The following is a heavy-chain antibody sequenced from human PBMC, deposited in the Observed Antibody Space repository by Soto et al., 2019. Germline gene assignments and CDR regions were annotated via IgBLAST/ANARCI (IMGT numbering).Heavy chain of an antibody. CDR3: ARDSVRNYYDSSGYHYFDY. CDR1: GYSISSGYY. Sequence: AXGTLSLTCAVSGYSISSGYYWGCIRQPPGKGLEWIGSIYHSGSTYYNPSLKSRVTISVDTSKNQFSLKLSSVTAADTAVYYCARDSVRNYYDSSGYHYFDYWGQGTLVTVSS. V-gene: IGHV4-38-2*02. J-gene: IGHJ4*02. CDR2: IYHSGST. D-gene: IGHD3-22*01.